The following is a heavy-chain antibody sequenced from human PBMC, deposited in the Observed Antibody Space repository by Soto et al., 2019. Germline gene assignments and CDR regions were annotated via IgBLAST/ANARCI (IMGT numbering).Heavy chain of an antibody. V-gene: IGHV3-48*01. J-gene: IGHJ6*02. D-gene: IGHD2-15*01. Sequence: EMQLVESGGGLVQPGGSLRLSCAASGFTFSRYSMHWVRQAPGKGLEWVSYISSSSSTKYYADSVKGRFTISRDNAKNSLYLQMNSLRAEDTAVYYCASPAVVAATASYPYGMDVWGQGTTVTVSS. CDR3: ASPAVVAATASYPYGMDV. CDR1: GFTFSRYS. CDR2: ISSSSSTK.